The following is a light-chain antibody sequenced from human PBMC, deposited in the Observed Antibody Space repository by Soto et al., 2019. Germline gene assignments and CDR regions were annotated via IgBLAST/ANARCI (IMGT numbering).Light chain of an antibody. V-gene: IGLV1-40*01. CDR2: GNS. CDR1: SSNLGAGYD. Sequence: QSVLPRPTSVSGGPGQRVTISCTGSSSNLGAGYDVHWYQQLPGTAPKLPIHGNSNQPSRVPDRFSGSKSSTSASLAITGLQAEHEADYYCHSSDSSLNVLGTGTKVTVL. J-gene: IGLJ1*01. CDR3: HSSDSSLNV.